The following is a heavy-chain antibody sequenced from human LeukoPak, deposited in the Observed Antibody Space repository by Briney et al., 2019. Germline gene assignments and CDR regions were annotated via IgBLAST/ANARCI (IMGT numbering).Heavy chain of an antibody. J-gene: IGHJ4*02. D-gene: IGHD3-10*01. V-gene: IGHV3-7*01. CDR3: ARDLSRSFSMIRGLIQHREFDF. CDR1: GFTFSSYW. CDR2: IKQDGSEK. Sequence: GGSLRLSCAASGFTFSSYWMSWVRQAPGKGLEWVANIKQDGSEKYYVDSVKGRFTIAKDNAKNSLFLQMNSLRAEDTAVYYCARDLSRSFSMIRGLIQHREFDFWGRGTLVTVSS.